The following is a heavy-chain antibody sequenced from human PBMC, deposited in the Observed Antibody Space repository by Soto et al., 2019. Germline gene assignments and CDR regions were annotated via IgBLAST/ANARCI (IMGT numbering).Heavy chain of an antibody. CDR3: ASHTYGSGSYRKAKHLDSDY. V-gene: IGHV4-39*07. CDR1: GGSITSSSYY. CDR2: IYYSGST. D-gene: IGHD3-10*01. Sequence: SETLSLTCTVSGGSITSSSYYWGWIRRPPGKGLEWIGSIYYSGSTYYNPSLKSRVTISVDTSKNQFSLKLSSVTAADTAVYYCASHTYGSGSYRKAKHLDSDYWGQGTLVTVCS. J-gene: IGHJ4*02.